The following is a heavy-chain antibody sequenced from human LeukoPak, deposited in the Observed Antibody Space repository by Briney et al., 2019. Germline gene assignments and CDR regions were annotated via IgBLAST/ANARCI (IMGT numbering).Heavy chain of an antibody. Sequence: PGGSLRLSCAASGFTFSSYGMSWVRQAPGKGLEWVSSISSSSSYIYYADSVKGRFTISRDNAKNSLYLQMNSLRAEDTAVYYCARGAEDSSSGWFDPWGQGTLVTVSS. J-gene: IGHJ5*02. V-gene: IGHV3-21*01. CDR1: GFTFSSYG. D-gene: IGHD6-6*01. CDR2: ISSSSSYI. CDR3: ARGAEDSSSGWFDP.